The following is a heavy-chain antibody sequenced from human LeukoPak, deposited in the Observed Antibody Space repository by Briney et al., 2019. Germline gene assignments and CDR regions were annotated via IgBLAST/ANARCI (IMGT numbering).Heavy chain of an antibody. CDR3: AKYGSGSLRTFDY. V-gene: IGHV3-23*01. CDR2: ISGSGGSA. Sequence: GGSLRLSCAASGFTFSSYAMSWVRQAPGKGLEWVSAISGSGGSAYYADSVKGRFTISRDNSKNTLYLQMNSLRAEDTAVYYCAKYGSGSLRTFDYWGQGTLVTVSS. D-gene: IGHD3-10*01. J-gene: IGHJ4*02. CDR1: GFTFSSYA.